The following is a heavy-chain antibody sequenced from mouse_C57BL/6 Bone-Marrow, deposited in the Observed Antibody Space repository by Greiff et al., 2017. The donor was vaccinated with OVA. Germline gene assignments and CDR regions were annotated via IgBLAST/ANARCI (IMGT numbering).Heavy chain of an antibody. CDR2: IYPGSGNT. D-gene: IGHD4-1*01. J-gene: IGHJ2*01. Sequence: QVQLKESGPELVKPGASVKISCKASGYSFTSYYIHWVKQRPGQGLEWIGWIYPGSGNTKYNEKFKGKATLTADTSSRTAYMQLSSLTSEDSAVYYCAVNWVDYWGQGTTLTVSS. CDR1: GYSFTSYY. CDR3: AVNWVDY. V-gene: IGHV1-66*01.